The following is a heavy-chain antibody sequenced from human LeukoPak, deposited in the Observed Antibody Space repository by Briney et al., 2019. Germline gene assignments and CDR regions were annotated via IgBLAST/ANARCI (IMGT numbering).Heavy chain of an antibody. CDR3: QRVTIFGVVIDFDY. J-gene: IGHJ4*02. CDR1: GYAFDYYG. CDR2: ISLNNGNT. Sequence: ASVKVSCKASGYAFDYYGITWVRQAPGQGLEWVGWISLNNGNTHYTKYAQKFQGRVTLTADTSTATAYMELRGLRSDDTAVYYCQRVTIFGVVIDFDYWGQGTLVAVSS. V-gene: IGHV1-18*01. D-gene: IGHD3-3*01.